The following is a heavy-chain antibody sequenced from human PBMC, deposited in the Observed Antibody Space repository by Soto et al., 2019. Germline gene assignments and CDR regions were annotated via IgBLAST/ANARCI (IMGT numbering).Heavy chain of an antibody. V-gene: IGHV3-23*01. D-gene: IGHD1-26*01. Sequence: RESLTLSNTPYGFTFSSYGMHWVRQAPEKGLDWVARISGRGRSTYYADSGKGRFTITRDTSRNTMSLQVNSLRSEDTAVYYCAKLKEASGLVTSYIAFWGQG. CDR3: AKLKEASGLVTSYIAF. J-gene: IGHJ4*02. CDR1: GFTFSSYG. CDR2: ISGRGRST.